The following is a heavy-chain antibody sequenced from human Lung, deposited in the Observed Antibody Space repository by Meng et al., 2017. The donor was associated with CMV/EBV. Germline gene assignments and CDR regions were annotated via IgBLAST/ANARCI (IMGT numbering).Heavy chain of an antibody. CDR1: GGPIRSSRYD. D-gene: IGHD1-14*01. Sequence: SRPVLLNPPATLSPTCTVPGGPIRSSRYDWAWIRQPPGEGLEWSGSVVYSGTTYYTSSLKSRVSISVDTSKNQFSLKLSSVTAADTAVYYCARHHHSPTFDYWGQGTLVTVSS. CDR3: ARHHHSPTFDY. J-gene: IGHJ4*02. V-gene: IGHV4-39*01. CDR2: VVYSGTT.